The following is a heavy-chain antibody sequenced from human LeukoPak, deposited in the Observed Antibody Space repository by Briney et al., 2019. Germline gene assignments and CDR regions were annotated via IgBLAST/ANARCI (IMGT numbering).Heavy chain of an antibody. CDR2: TNWDGGRT. J-gene: IGHJ4*02. D-gene: IGHD2-21*02. V-gene: IGHV3-20*04. Sequence: GGSLRLSCAASGFTFDDYAMSWVRQTPGKVLEWVSGTNWDGGRTGYADSVKGRFTISRDNAKNSLYLQMNSLRVEDTAMYYCARDGLRRPPTPYCGGDCPLDYWGQGTLVSVSS. CDR1: GFTFDDYA. CDR3: ARDGLRRPPTPYCGGDCPLDY.